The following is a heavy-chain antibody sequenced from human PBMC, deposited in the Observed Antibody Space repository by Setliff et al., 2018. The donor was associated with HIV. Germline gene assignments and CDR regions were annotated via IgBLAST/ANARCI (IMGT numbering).Heavy chain of an antibody. V-gene: IGHV1-2*02. CDR1: GNSFNGDF. Sequence: ASVKVSCKAPGNSFNGDFLNWVRQAPGQGLEWMGNIKLSSGGTKFAQKFLGRVTMTRDTSTNTAFMELRRLNSDDTATYFCVRTLYSSFSSFDYWGQGTLVTVSS. D-gene: IGHD6-19*01. CDR3: VRTLYSSFSSFDY. CDR2: IKLSSGGT. J-gene: IGHJ4*02.